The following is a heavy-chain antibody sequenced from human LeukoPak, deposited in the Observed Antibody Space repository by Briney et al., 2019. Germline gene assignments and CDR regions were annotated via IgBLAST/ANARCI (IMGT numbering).Heavy chain of an antibody. V-gene: IGHV4-39*07. CDR1: GGSISSSSYY. D-gene: IGHD1-26*01. CDR2: IYYSGSI. Sequence: SETLSLTCTVSGGSISSSSYYWGWIRQPPGKGLEWIGSIYYSGSIYYNPSLKSRVTISVDTSKNQFSLKLSSVTAADTAVYYCARVGELLPYYYYYMDVWGKGTTVTVSS. CDR3: ARVGELLPYYYYYMDV. J-gene: IGHJ6*03.